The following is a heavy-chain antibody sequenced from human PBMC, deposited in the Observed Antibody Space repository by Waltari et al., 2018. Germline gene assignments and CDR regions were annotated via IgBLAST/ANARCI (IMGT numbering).Heavy chain of an antibody. D-gene: IGHD2-8*01. CDR1: GFTFSSYG. V-gene: IGHV3-33*01. Sequence: QVQLVESGGGVVQPGRSLRLSCAASGFTFSSYGMHWVRQAPGKGLEWVAVIWYDGSNKYYVDSVKGRFTISRDNSKNTLYLQMNSLRAEDTAVYYCARESGVSRGYYFDYWGQGTLVTVSS. CDR2: IWYDGSNK. J-gene: IGHJ4*02. CDR3: ARESGVSRGYYFDY.